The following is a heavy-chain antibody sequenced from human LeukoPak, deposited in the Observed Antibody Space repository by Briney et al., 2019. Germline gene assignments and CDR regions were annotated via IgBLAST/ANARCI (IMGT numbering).Heavy chain of an antibody. Sequence: GGSLRLSCAASGFTFSSYAMCWVRQAPGKGLEWVAVIYSDASTYYAESVKGRFSISRHNSRNIVYLQMNSLRAEDTAVYYCARDGSLPRTYYYDSSGYHAFWGQGTLVTVSS. CDR3: ARDGSLPRTYYYDSSGYHAF. J-gene: IGHJ4*02. CDR1: GFTFSSYA. CDR2: IYSDAST. V-gene: IGHV3-23*03. D-gene: IGHD3-22*01.